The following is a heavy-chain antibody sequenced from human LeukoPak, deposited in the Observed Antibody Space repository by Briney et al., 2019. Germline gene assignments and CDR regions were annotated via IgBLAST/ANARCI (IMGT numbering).Heavy chain of an antibody. Sequence: SVKVSCKASGGTFSSYAISWVRQAPGQGLEWMGRIIPIFGTANYAQKFQGRVTITTDESTSTAYMELSSLRSEDTAVYYCARSAYYESSGYYDYWGQGTLVTVSS. CDR2: IIPIFGTA. V-gene: IGHV1-69*05. D-gene: IGHD3-22*01. J-gene: IGHJ4*02. CDR1: GGTFSSYA. CDR3: ARSAYYESSGYYDY.